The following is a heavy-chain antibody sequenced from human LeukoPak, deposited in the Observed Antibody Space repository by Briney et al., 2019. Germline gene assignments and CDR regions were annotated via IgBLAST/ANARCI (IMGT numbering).Heavy chain of an antibody. D-gene: IGHD6-13*01. Sequence: PGGSLRLSCAASGFTFSSYAMHWVRQAPGKGLEWVAVISYDGSNKYYADSVKGRFTISRDNSKNTLYLQMNSLRAEDTAVYYCARGSSSWYPFFDYWGQGTLVTVSS. CDR3: ARGSSSWYPFFDY. V-gene: IGHV3-30*04. CDR2: ISYDGSNK. CDR1: GFTFSSYA. J-gene: IGHJ4*02.